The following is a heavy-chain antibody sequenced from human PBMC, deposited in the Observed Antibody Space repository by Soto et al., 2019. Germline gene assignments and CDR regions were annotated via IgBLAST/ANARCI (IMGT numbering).Heavy chain of an antibody. CDR1: GFTFSDYA. J-gene: IGHJ4*02. D-gene: IGHD6-19*01. V-gene: IGHV3-23*01. Sequence: GGSLRLSCAASGFTFSDYAMSWVRQAPGKGLEWVSTISGSGGSTYYADSVKGRFTISRDNSKNTLYLQMNSLRAEDTAVYYCAKGPYARGWYYFDYWGQGTLVTVSS. CDR3: AKGPYARGWYYFDY. CDR2: ISGSGGST.